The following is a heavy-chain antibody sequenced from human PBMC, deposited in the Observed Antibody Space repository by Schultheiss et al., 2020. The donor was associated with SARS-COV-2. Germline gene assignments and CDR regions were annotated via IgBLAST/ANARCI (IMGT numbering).Heavy chain of an antibody. Sequence: SETLSLTCTVSGGSTSSYYWSWIRQPPGKGLEWIGEIHHSGSTNYNPSLKSRVTISVDTSKNQFSLKLSSVTAADTAVYYCASGEPISGSYTGWFDPWGQGTLVTVSS. CDR1: GGSTSSYY. D-gene: IGHD1-26*01. CDR2: IHHSGST. J-gene: IGHJ5*02. V-gene: IGHV4-59*08. CDR3: ASGEPISGSYTGWFDP.